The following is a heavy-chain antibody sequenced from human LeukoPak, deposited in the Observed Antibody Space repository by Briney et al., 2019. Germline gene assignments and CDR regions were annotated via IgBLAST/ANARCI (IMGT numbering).Heavy chain of an antibody. J-gene: IGHJ4*02. CDR1: GYTFTGYY. CDR3: ANARYYSGNWYGHDD. V-gene: IGHV1-2*02. CDR2: INPISGDT. Sequence: ASVKVSFKASGYTFTGYYMHWVRQAPGQGLEWMGWINPISGDTDYAQKFQGRATLTRDTSISTAYMELSRLRSDDTAVYYCANARYYSGNWYGHDDWGQGTLVTVSS. D-gene: IGHD6-13*01.